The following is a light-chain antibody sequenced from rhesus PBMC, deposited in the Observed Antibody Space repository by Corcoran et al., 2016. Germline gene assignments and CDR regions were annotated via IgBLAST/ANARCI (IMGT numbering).Light chain of an antibody. CDR2: AAS. V-gene: IGKV1S12*01. Sequence: DIQMTQSPSALSASVGGRLTISCRASQNIYSSLAWYQQKPGKAPELLIYAASRLHTGIPARFSGSGSCKDFTLTISSLQPEESAADHCQHYYDNPCTFVVGTKGEIK. J-gene: IGKJ4*01. CDR1: QNIYSS. CDR3: QHYYDNPCT.